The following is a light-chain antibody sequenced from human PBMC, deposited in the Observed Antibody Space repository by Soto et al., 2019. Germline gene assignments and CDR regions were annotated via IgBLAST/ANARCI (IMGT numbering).Light chain of an antibody. CDR3: QQYGSSRT. J-gene: IGKJ2*02. CDR1: QSVSSSY. Sequence: IVLTQYPGTLSLSPGERATLSCRASQSVSSSYLAWYKQKPGQAPRLLIYGASSRATGIPDRFSGSGSGTAFTLTISRLEPADVAVYYCQQYGSSRTFDQGTKLDIQ. V-gene: IGKV3-20*01. CDR2: GAS.